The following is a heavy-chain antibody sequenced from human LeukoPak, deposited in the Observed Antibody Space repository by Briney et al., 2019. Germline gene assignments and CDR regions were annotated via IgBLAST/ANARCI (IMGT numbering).Heavy chain of an antibody. V-gene: IGHV1-18*01. CDR1: GYTFTSYG. D-gene: IGHD5-18*01. Sequence: ASVKVSCKASGYTFTSYGISWVRQAPGQGLEWMGWISAYNGNTNYAQKLQGRVTMTTDTSTSTAYMELRSLRSDDTAVYYCARDPGGAMVENPGFDYWGQGTLVTVSS. J-gene: IGHJ4*02. CDR3: ARDPGGAMVENPGFDY. CDR2: ISAYNGNT.